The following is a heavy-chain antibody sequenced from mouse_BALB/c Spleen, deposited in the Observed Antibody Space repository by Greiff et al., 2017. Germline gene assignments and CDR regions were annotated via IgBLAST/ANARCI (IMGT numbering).Heavy chain of an antibody. CDR1: GFNIKDYY. D-gene: IGHD2-2*01. V-gene: IGHV14-4*02. CDR3: NPSGGYGYDSYHAMDY. Sequence: VQLKESGAELVRSGASVKLSCTASGFNIKDYYMHWVKQRPEQGLEWIGWIDPENGDTEYAPKFQGKATMTADTSSNTAYLQLSSLTSEDTAVYYCNPSGGYGYDSYHAMDYWGQGTSVTVSS. CDR2: IDPENGDT. J-gene: IGHJ4*01.